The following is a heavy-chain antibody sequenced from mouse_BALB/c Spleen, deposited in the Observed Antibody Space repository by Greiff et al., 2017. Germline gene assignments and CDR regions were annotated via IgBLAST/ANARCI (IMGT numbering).Heavy chain of an antibody. D-gene: IGHD2-3*01. J-gene: IGHJ4*01. CDR1: GFNIKDTY. CDR3: AREGYYEEDYAMDY. CDR2: IDPANGNT. V-gene: IGHV14-3*02. Sequence: VQLQQSGAELVKPGASVKLSCTASGFNIKDTYMHWVKQRPEQGLEWIGRIDPANGNTKYDPKFQGKATITADTSSNTAYLQLSSLTSEDTAVYYCAREGYYEEDYAMDYWGQGTSVTVSS.